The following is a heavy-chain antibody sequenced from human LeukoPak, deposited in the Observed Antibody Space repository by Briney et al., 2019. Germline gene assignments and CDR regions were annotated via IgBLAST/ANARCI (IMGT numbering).Heavy chain of an antibody. CDR1: GYTFTSYY. CDR2: INPSGGST. J-gene: IGHJ3*02. V-gene: IGHV1-46*01. D-gene: IGHD3-3*01. CDR3: ARSSANVFWSGYTKSVDVFDI. Sequence: ASVKVSCKASGYTFTSYYMHWVRQAPGQGLEWMGIINPSGGSTSYAQKFQGRVTMTRDTSTSTVYMKLSSLRSEDTAVYYCARSSANVFWSGYTKSVDVFDIWGKGTRVTVSS.